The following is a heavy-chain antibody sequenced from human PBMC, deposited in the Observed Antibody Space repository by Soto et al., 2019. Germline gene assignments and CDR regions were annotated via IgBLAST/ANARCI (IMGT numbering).Heavy chain of an antibody. J-gene: IGHJ3*02. Sequence: QVQLVQSGAEVKKPGASVKVSCKASGYTFTSYGISWVRQAPGQGLEWMGWISAYNGNTNYAQKLQGRVTMTTDTSTSTAYMELRSLRSDDTAVYYCARDTLWLVRLHGPDAFDIWGQGTMVTVSS. D-gene: IGHD6-19*01. CDR3: ARDTLWLVRLHGPDAFDI. CDR1: GYTFTSYG. CDR2: ISAYNGNT. V-gene: IGHV1-18*04.